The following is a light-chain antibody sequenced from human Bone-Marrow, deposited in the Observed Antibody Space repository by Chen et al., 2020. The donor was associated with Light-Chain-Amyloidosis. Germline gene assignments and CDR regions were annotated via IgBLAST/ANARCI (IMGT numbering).Light chain of an antibody. CDR1: QNIDTY. Sequence: DIQMTQSPSTLSASVGDRVTITCRASQNIDTYLAWYQHKPGKAPKLLIYQASSLESGVPLRFSGSGSGTEFTLTISSLQPDDFAPYFCQEFKSHDMCNFGQGTKLEIK. V-gene: IGKV1-5*03. CDR3: QEFKSHDMCN. CDR2: QAS. J-gene: IGKJ2*04.